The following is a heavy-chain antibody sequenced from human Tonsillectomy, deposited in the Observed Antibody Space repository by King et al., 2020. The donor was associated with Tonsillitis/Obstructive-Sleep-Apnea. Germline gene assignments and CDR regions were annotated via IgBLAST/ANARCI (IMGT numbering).Heavy chain of an antibody. J-gene: IGHJ5*02. CDR1: GGSISGYY. CDR2: IYDSGST. CDR3: ARHGYYYGSGNWFDP. V-gene: IGHV4-59*08. D-gene: IGHD3-10*01. Sequence: VQLQESGPGLVKPSETLSLTCTVSGGSISGYYCSWIRQPPGKGLEWIGYIYDSGSTNYNPSLKSRVTISVDTSKSQFSLKLSSVTAADTAVYFCARHGYYYGSGNWFDPWGQGTLVTVSS.